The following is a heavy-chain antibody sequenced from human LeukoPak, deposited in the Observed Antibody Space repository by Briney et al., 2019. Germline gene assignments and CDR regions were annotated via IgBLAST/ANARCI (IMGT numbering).Heavy chain of an antibody. V-gene: IGHV4-59*01. CDR2: IYYSGST. D-gene: IGHD3-10*01. Sequence: GSLRLSCAASGFTFSSYAMSWIRQYPGKGLEWIGYIYYSGSTYYNPSLKSRVTISVDTSKNQFSLKLSSVTAADTAVYYCARGGGSPGNYYYYGMDVWGQGTTVTVSS. J-gene: IGHJ6*02. CDR3: ARGGGSPGNYYYYGMDV. CDR1: GFTFSSYA.